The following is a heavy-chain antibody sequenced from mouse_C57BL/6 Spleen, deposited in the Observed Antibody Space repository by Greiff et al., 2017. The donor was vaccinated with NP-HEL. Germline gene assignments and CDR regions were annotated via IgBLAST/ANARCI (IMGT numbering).Heavy chain of an antibody. CDR2: INPSNGGT. J-gene: IGHJ2*01. V-gene: IGHV1-53*01. Sequence: QVQLQQSGTELVKPGASVKLSCKASGYTFTSYWMHWVKQRPGQGLEWIGNINPSNGGTNYNEKFKSKATLTVDKSSSTAYMQLSSLTSEDSAVYYCARFNSNYVRFDYWGQGTTLTVSS. CDR3: ARFNSNYVRFDY. CDR1: GYTFTSYW. D-gene: IGHD2-5*01.